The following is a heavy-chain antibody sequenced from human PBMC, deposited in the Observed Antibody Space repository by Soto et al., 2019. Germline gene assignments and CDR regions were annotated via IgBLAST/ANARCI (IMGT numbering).Heavy chain of an antibody. D-gene: IGHD5-18*01. V-gene: IGHV1-24*01. CDR2: FDPEDGET. J-gene: IGHJ3*02. CDR1: GYTLTELS. Sequence: ASVKVSCKVSGYTLTELSMHWVRQAPGKGLEWMGGFDPEDGETIYARKFQGRVTMTEDTSTDTAYMELSSLRSEDTAVYYCATPYSYGAYDALDIWGQGTMVTVSS. CDR3: ATPYSYGAYDALDI.